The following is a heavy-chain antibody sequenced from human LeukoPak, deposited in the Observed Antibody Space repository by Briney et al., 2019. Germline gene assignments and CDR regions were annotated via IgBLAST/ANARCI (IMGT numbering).Heavy chain of an antibody. CDR2: IYTSGNT. CDR3: AVDNRDF. Sequence: SETLSLTCTVSGASVGDYYWSWIRQAAGKGLEWLGRIYTSGNTIYNPSLQSRVTISVDVSKSQFSLRLISMTAADTGIYYCAVDNRDFWGQGTLVTVSS. D-gene: IGHD2/OR15-2a*01. J-gene: IGHJ4*02. V-gene: IGHV4-4*07. CDR1: GASVGDYY.